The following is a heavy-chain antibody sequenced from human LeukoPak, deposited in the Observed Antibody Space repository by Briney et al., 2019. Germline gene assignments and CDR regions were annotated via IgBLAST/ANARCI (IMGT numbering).Heavy chain of an antibody. CDR1: GGTFSSYA. CDR3: ARERGRGYDE. J-gene: IGHJ4*02. Sequence: SVKVSCKASGGTFSSYAISWVRQAPGQGLEWMGGIIPIFGTANYAQKLQGRVTMTTDTSTSTAYMELRSLRSDDTAVYYCARERGRGYDEWGQGTLVTVSS. CDR2: IIPIFGTA. D-gene: IGHD5-12*01. V-gene: IGHV1-69*05.